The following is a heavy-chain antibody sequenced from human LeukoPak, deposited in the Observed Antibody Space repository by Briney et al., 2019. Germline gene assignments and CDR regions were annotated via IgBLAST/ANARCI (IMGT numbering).Heavy chain of an antibody. Sequence: GGSLRLSCAASGFTFSSYSMNWVRQAPGKGLEWVSSISSSSYIYYADSVKGRFTISRDNAKNSLYLQMNSLRAEDTAVYYCARDRGGRLFDYWGQGTLVTVSS. CDR3: ARDRGGRLFDY. J-gene: IGHJ4*02. CDR2: ISSSSYI. CDR1: GFTFSSYS. V-gene: IGHV3-21*04.